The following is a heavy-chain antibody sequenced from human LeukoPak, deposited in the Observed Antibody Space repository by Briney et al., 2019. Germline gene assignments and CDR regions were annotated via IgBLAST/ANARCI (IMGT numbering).Heavy chain of an antibody. Sequence: GASVKVSCKASGYTFTSYYMHWVRQAPGQGLEWRGWINPNSGGTNNAKKFQGRGTMTRDTAISKDYMEVRRLRSDHTAVYYCARDLRSSADSKMGAADYWGQGTLVTVSS. J-gene: IGHJ4*02. CDR2: INPNSGGT. V-gene: IGHV1-2*02. CDR1: GYTFTSYY. D-gene: IGHD1-26*01. CDR3: ARDLRSSADSKMGAADY.